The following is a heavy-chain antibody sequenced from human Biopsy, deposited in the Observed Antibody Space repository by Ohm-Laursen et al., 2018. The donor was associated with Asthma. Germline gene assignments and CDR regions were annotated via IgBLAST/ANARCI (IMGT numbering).Heavy chain of an antibody. J-gene: IGHJ4*02. V-gene: IGHV4-39*07. CDR2: ISYTGSA. D-gene: IGHD3-10*01. Sequence: SDTLSLTCTVSGGSISSGGYYWSWIRQPPGKGLEWMGSISYTGSAYYNPSLKSRVTISVDTSKNQFSLRLSSVTAADTAVYYCARERAGYYGSGSYLGYWGQGTLVTVSS. CDR3: ARERAGYYGSGSYLGY. CDR1: GGSISSGGYY.